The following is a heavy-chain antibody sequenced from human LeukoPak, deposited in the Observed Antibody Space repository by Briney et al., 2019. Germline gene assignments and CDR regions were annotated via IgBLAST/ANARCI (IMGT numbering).Heavy chain of an antibody. V-gene: IGHV4-34*01. D-gene: IGHD1-14*01. CDR2: INHSGST. CDR3: ARGWYEDY. Sequence: SETLSLTCAVYGGPFSGYYWSWIRQPPGKGLEWIGEINHSGSTNYNPSLKSRVTISVDTSKNQFSLKLSSVTAADTAVYYCARGWYEDYWGQGTLVTVSS. J-gene: IGHJ4*02. CDR1: GGPFSGYY.